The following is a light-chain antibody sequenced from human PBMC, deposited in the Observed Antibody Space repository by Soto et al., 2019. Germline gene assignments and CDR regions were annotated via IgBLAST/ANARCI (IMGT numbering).Light chain of an antibody. CDR3: QQYGSSPTT. CDR2: GAS. J-gene: IGKJ1*01. Sequence: EIGMTQSPSTLSVSPGERATLSCRASQSVSSNLAWYQQKPGQAPRLLIYGASFRATGIPDRFSGSGSGTDFTLTISRLEPEDFAVYYCQQYGSSPTTFGQGTKV. V-gene: IGKV3-20*01. CDR1: QSVSSN.